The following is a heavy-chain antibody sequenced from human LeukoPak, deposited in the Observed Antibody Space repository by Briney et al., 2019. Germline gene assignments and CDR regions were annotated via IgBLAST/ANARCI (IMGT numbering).Heavy chain of an antibody. CDR3: ARGCIAAAGTGRSNWFDP. J-gene: IGHJ5*02. D-gene: IGHD6-13*01. CDR1: GGSFSGYY. Sequence: SETLSLTCAVYGGSFSGYYWSWIRQPPGKGLEWIGEINHSGSTNYNPSLKSRVTISVDTSKNQFSLKLSSVTAADTAVYYCARGCIAAAGTGRSNWFDPWGQGTLVTVSS. V-gene: IGHV4-34*01. CDR2: INHSGST.